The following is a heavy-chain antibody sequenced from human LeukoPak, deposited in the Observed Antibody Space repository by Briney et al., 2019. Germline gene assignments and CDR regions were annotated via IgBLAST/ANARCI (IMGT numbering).Heavy chain of an antibody. Sequence: GGSLRLSCAASGFTFSSYAMSWVRQAPGKRLEWVSAISGSGGSTYYADSVKGRLTISRDNSKNTLYLQMNSLRAEDTAVYYCAKVLNPLLRYYFDYWGQGTLVTVSS. CDR2: ISGSGGST. CDR3: AKVLNPLLRYYFDY. V-gene: IGHV3-23*01. D-gene: IGHD2-2*02. CDR1: GFTFSSYA. J-gene: IGHJ4*02.